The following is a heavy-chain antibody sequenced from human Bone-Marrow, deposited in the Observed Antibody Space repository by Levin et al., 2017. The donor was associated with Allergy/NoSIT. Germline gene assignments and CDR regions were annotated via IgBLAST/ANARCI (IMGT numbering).Heavy chain of an antibody. J-gene: IGHJ6*02. CDR3: AKDFLYYYDSGSHSPYYYYGMDV. CDR2: ISYDGSHK. CDR1: GFTFSNYG. V-gene: IGHV3-30*18. D-gene: IGHD3-10*01. Sequence: GGSLRLSCAASGFTFSNYGMHWVRQAPGKGLEWVAVISYDGSHKYFADSVKGRFTISRDNSKNTLYLQMNSLTAEDTAVFYCAKDFLYYYDSGSHSPYYYYGMDVWGQGTTVTVSS.